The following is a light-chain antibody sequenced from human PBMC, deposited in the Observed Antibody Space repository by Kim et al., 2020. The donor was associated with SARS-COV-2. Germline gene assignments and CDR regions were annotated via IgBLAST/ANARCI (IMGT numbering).Light chain of an antibody. CDR1: SRDVGGYNY. J-gene: IGLJ3*02. V-gene: IGLV2-14*03. CDR2: DVN. Sequence: QSALTQPASVSGSPGQSITISCTGSSRDVGGYNYVSWYQQHPGKAPKLMIYDVNKRPSGISNRFSGSKSGNTASLTISGLQAEDEADYYCSSYTSSSAWVFGGGTQLTVL. CDR3: SSYTSSSAWV.